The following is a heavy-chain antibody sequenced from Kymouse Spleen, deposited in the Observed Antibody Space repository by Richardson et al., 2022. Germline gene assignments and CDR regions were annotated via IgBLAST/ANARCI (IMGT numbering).Heavy chain of an antibody. Sequence: EVQLVESGGGLVQPGGSLRLSCAASGFTFSSYAMSWVRQAPGKGLEWVSAISGSGGSTYYADSVKGRFTISRDNSKNTLYLQMNSLRAEDTAVYYCAKEKLELRAGYPNWFDPWGQGTLVTVSS. CDR2: ISGSGGST. V-gene: IGHV3-23*04. D-gene: IGHD1-7*01. J-gene: IGHJ5*02. CDR1: GFTFSSYA. CDR3: AKEKLELRAGYPNWFDP.